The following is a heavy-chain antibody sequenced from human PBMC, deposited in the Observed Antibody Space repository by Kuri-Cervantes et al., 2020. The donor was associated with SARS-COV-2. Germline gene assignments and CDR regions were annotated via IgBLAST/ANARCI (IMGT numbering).Heavy chain of an antibody. CDR3: ARSIPTTYYYGSGSRKRAPYYYYYMDV. Sequence: ESLKISCTVSGGSISSSSYYWGWIRQPPGKGLEWIGSIYYSGSTYYNPSLKSRVTISVDTSKNQFSLKLSSVTAADTAVYYCARSIPTTYYYGSGSRKRAPYYYYYMDVWGKGTTVTGSS. D-gene: IGHD3-10*01. CDR2: IYYSGST. CDR1: GGSISSSSYY. J-gene: IGHJ6*03. V-gene: IGHV4-39*07.